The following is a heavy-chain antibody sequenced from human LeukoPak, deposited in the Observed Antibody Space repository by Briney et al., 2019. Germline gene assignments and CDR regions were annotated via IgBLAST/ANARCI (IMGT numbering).Heavy chain of an antibody. CDR1: GYTFTSYD. CDR3: CGGGTHFDY. CDR2: MNPNSGNT. D-gene: IGHD3-16*01. V-gene: IGHV1-8*03. J-gene: IGHJ4*02. Sequence: ASVKVSCKASGYTFTSYDIDWVRQATGQGLEWMGWMNPNSGNTGYAQKFQGRVTITRNTSISTAYMELSSLRSEDTAVYYCCGGGTHFDYWCQGTLVTVSS.